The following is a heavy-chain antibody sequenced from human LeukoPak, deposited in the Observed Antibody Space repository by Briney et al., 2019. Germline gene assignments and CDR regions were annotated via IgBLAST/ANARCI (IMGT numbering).Heavy chain of an antibody. V-gene: IGHV3-23*01. J-gene: IGHJ4*02. Sequence: GGSLRLSCAASGFTFSSNTMSWVRQAAGKGLEWVSGISGSGSSTYYADSVKGRFTISRDNSKNTLYLQMNSLRVEDTAVYYCAKEVSGSYSPTDYWGRGTLVTVFS. CDR2: ISGSGSST. CDR1: GFTFSSNT. CDR3: AKEVSGSYSPTDY. D-gene: IGHD1-26*01.